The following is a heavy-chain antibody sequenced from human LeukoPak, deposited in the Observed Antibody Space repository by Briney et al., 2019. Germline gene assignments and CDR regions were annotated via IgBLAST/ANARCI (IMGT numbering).Heavy chain of an antibody. J-gene: IGHJ6*03. Sequence: ASVKVSCKASRYTFTSYDINWVPQATRQGLEWMGWMNPNSGNTGYAQKFQGRVTMTRNTSLSTAYMELSSLRSEDTAVYYCARAESWTGTTDYYYMDVWGKGTTVTVSS. CDR3: ARAESWTGTTDYYYMDV. V-gene: IGHV1-8*01. CDR1: RYTFTSYD. D-gene: IGHD1-1*01. CDR2: MNPNSGNT.